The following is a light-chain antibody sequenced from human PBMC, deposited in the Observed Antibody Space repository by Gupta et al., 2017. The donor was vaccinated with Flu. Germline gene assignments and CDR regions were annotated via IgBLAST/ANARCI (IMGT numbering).Light chain of an antibody. V-gene: IGLV1-36*01. Sequence: TVTISCSGSSSNIGSNDVNWYHQVPGTAPRLLIYYDDLRPSGVPDRFSGSKSGTSASLDITGLQSDDEADYYCEAWDDTLNGRLFGGGTKLTVL. CDR2: YDD. J-gene: IGLJ3*02. CDR1: SSNIGSND. CDR3: EAWDDTLNGRL.